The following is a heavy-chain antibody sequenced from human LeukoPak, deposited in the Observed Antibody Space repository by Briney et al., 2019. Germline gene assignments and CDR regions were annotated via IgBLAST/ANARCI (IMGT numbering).Heavy chain of an antibody. D-gene: IGHD3-22*01. V-gene: IGHV1-8*02. CDR3: ARVLPSWATYYYDSSSYYTFDY. CDR2: MNTNTGNT. CDR1: GYTFTSYG. J-gene: IGHJ4*02. Sequence: ASVKVSCKASGYTFTSYGINWLRQATRQGLEWMGWMNTNTGNTGYAQKFQGRVTMTRNTSISTAYMELSSLRSEDTAVYYCARVLPSWATYYYDSSSYYTFDYWGQGTLVTVSS.